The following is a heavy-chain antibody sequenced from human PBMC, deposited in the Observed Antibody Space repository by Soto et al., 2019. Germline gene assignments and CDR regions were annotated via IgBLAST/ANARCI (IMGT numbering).Heavy chain of an antibody. CDR3: ARVVPAAISAFFDY. CDR2: ISSSGSTI. D-gene: IGHD2-2*01. CDR1: GFTFSDYY. Sequence: GGSLRLSCAASGFTFSDYYMSWIRQAPGKGLEWVSYISSSGSTIYYADSVKGRFTISRDNAKNSLYLQMNSLRAEDTAVYYCARVVPAAISAFFDYWGQGTLVTVSS. V-gene: IGHV3-11*01. J-gene: IGHJ4*02.